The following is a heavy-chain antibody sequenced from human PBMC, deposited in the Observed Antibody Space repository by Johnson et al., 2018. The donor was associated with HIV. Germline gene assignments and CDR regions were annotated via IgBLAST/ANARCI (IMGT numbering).Heavy chain of an antibody. CDR1: GFTFSSYD. CDR2: IGTAGDT. V-gene: IGHV3-13*01. Sequence: VQLVESGGGFVQPGGSLRLSCAASGFTFSSYDMHWVRQATGKGLEWVSAIGTAGDTYYPASVTGRFTISRDNSKNTLYLQMNSLRAEDTAVYYCARDNLRQLDAFDIWGQGTMVTVSS. D-gene: IGHD3-16*01. J-gene: IGHJ3*02. CDR3: ARDNLRQLDAFDI.